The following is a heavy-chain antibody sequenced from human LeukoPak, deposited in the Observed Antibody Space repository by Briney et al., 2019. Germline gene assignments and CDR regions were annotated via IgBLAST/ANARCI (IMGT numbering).Heavy chain of an antibody. J-gene: IGHJ4*02. CDR2: INHSGGT. CDR1: GGSFSGYY. D-gene: IGHD3-3*01. V-gene: IGHV4-34*01. CDR3: ARGRRYYDFWSGYYFDY. Sequence: SETLSLTCAVYGGSFSGYYWSWIRQPPGKGLEWIGEINHSGGTNYNPSLKSRVTISVDTSKNQFSLKLSSVTAADTAVYYCARGRRYYDFWSGYYFDYWGQGTLVTVSS.